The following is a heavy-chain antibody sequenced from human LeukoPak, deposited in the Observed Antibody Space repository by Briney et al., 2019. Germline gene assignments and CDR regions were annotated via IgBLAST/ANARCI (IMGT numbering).Heavy chain of an antibody. CDR2: IYYSKNT. CDR1: GGSISSSSAY. J-gene: IGHJ4*02. Sequence: PSETLSLTCTVSGGSISSSSAYWGWIRQPPGKGLEWIGSIYYSKNTYYNPSLKSRVTISADTSKNQFSLTLGTVSATDTAVYYCVSPRRLSYGYFDYWGQGTLVTVSS. V-gene: IGHV4-39*01. CDR3: VSPRRLSYGYFDY. D-gene: IGHD5-18*01.